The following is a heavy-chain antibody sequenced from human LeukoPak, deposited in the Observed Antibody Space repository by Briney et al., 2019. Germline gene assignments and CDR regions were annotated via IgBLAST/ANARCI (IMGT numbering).Heavy chain of an antibody. D-gene: IGHD6-19*01. V-gene: IGHV3-7*01. CDR3: ARDEYSSGWYNYFQH. Sequence: GGSLRLSCAASGFTFSSFAMTWVRQAPGKGLEWVANIKQDGSEKYYVDSVKGRFTISRDNAKNSLYLQMNSLRAEDTAVYYCARDEYSSGWYNYFQHWGQGTLVTVSS. CDR1: GFTFSSFA. CDR2: IKQDGSEK. J-gene: IGHJ1*01.